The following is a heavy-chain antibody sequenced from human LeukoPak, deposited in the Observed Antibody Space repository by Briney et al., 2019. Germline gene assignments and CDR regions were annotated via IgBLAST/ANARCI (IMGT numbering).Heavy chain of an antibody. V-gene: IGHV1-69*13. D-gene: IGHD4/OR15-4a*01. CDR2: IIPIFGTA. CDR3: AGDYGDFDY. CDR1: AGTCSSYA. Sequence: ASVKVSCKASAGTCSSYAISWVRQAPGQGLEWMGGIIPIFGTANYAQKFQGRVTITADESTSTAYMELSSLRSEDTAVYYCAGDYGDFDYWGQGTLVTVSS. J-gene: IGHJ4*02.